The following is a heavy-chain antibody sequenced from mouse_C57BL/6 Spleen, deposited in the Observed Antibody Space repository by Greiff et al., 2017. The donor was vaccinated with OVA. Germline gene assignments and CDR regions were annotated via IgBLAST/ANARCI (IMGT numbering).Heavy chain of an antibody. CDR2: ISSGSSTI. V-gene: IGHV5-17*01. Sequence: EVQLVESGGGLVKPGGSLKLSCAASGFTFSDYGMHWVRQAPEKGLEWVAYISSGSSTIYYADAVKGRFTISRDNAKNTLFLQMTSLRSEDTAMYYCARDTTVYFDYWGQGTTLTVSS. CDR3: ARDTTVYFDY. D-gene: IGHD1-1*01. J-gene: IGHJ2*01. CDR1: GFTFSDYG.